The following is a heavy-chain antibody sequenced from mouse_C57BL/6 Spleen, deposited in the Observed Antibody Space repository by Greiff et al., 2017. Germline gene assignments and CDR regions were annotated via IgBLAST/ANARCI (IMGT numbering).Heavy chain of an antibody. CDR1: GFTFSDAW. V-gene: IGHV6-6*01. D-gene: IGHD1-1*01. CDR3: TKTTVEYYYAMDY. CDR2: IRNKANNHAT. J-gene: IGHJ4*01. Sequence: EVKLMESGGGLVQPGGSMKLSCAASGFTFSDAWMDWVRQSPEKGLEWVAEIRNKANNHATYYAESVKGRFTISRDDSKSSVYLQMNSLRAEDTGIYYCTKTTVEYYYAMDYWGQGTSVTVSS.